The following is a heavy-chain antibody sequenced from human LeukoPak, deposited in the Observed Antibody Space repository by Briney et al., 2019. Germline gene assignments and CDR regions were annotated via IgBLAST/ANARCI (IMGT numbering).Heavy chain of an antibody. Sequence: KPSETLSLTCAVYGGSFSGYYWSWIRQPPGKGLEWIGEINHSGSINYNPSLKSRVTISVDTSKNQFSLKLSSVTAADTAVYYCARGRGYDSSGYYPLLGYWGQGTLVTVSS. J-gene: IGHJ4*02. CDR1: GGSFSGYY. V-gene: IGHV4-34*01. CDR3: ARGRGYDSSGYYPLLGY. D-gene: IGHD3-22*01. CDR2: INHSGSI.